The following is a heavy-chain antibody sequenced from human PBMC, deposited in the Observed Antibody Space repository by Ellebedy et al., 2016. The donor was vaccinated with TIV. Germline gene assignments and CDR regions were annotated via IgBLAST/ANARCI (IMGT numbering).Heavy chain of an antibody. CDR3: AREGYSGGYRYFFDY. D-gene: IGHD1-26*01. V-gene: IGHV3-48*04. J-gene: IGHJ4*02. Sequence: GESLKISCAASGFPFSSYSMNWVRQALGKGLEWVSYISSSSSTIYYVDSVKGRFSISRDNATNSLYLQRKSLRAEDTTVYYCAREGYSGGYRYFFDYWGQGTLVTVSS. CDR2: ISSSSSTI. CDR1: GFPFSSYS.